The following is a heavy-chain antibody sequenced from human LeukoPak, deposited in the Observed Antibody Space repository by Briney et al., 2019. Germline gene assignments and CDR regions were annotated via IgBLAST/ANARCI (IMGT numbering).Heavy chain of an antibody. J-gene: IGHJ5*02. Sequence: SETLSLTCTVSGGSISSYYWSWIRQPPGKGLEWIGYIYYSGSTNYNPSLKSRVTISVDTSKNQFSLKLSSVTAADTAVYYCARGPAAAGATSGWFDPWGQGTLVTVSS. CDR3: ARGPAAAGATSGWFDP. D-gene: IGHD6-13*01. CDR2: IYYSGST. V-gene: IGHV4-59*01. CDR1: GGSISSYY.